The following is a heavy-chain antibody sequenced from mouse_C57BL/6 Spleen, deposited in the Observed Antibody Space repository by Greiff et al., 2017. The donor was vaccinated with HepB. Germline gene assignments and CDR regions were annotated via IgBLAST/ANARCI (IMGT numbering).Heavy chain of an antibody. Sequence: VQLQQSGAELVMPGASVKLSCKASGYTFTSYWMHWVKQRPGQGLEWIGEIDPSDSYTNYNQKFKGKSTLTVYKSSSTAYMQLSSLTSEDSAVYYCARSFAYLYWYFDVWGTGTTVTVSS. CDR2: IDPSDSYT. CDR1: GYTFTSYW. J-gene: IGHJ1*03. D-gene: IGHD5-1*01. CDR3: ARSFAYLYWYFDV. V-gene: IGHV1-69*01.